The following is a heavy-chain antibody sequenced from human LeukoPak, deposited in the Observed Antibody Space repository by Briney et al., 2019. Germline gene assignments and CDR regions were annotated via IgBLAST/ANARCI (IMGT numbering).Heavy chain of an antibody. CDR2: IYHSGST. V-gene: IGHV4-30-2*01. Sequence: SETLSLTCSVSGGYISSGGYYWSWSRQPPGKGLEWIGYIYHSGSTYYNPSLKSRVTISVDRSKNQFSLKLSSVTAADTAVYYCAREWERSFDYWGQGTLVTVSS. CDR3: AREWERSFDY. J-gene: IGHJ4*02. D-gene: IGHD1-26*01. CDR1: GGYISSGGYY.